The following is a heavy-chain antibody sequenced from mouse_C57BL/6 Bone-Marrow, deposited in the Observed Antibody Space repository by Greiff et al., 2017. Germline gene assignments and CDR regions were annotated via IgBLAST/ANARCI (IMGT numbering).Heavy chain of an antibody. CDR1: GYTFTDYN. CDR2: INPNNGGT. J-gene: IGHJ4*01. D-gene: IGHD2-4*01. CDR3: ARIDYDVDAMDY. Sequence: EVKLVESGPELVKPGASVKIPCKASGYTFTDYNMDWVKQSHGKSLEWIGDINPNNGGTIYNQKFKGKATLTVDKSSSTAYMELRSLTSEDTAVYYCARIDYDVDAMDYRGPGASVTVSS. V-gene: IGHV1-18*01.